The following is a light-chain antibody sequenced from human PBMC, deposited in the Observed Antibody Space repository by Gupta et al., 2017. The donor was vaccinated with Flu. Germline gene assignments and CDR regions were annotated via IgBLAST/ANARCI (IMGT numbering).Light chain of an antibody. Sequence: ENVLTQSPGTLSFSPGERATLSCRASQSVSSNFVAWYQQKPGQAPRLLIYGATSRATGVPDRFSGGGSGTDFTLTITRLEPEDFAMYYCQQDDGSPSSFGQGTKLEIK. CDR1: QSVSSNF. CDR2: GAT. CDR3: QQDDGSPSS. V-gene: IGKV3-20*01. J-gene: IGKJ2*04.